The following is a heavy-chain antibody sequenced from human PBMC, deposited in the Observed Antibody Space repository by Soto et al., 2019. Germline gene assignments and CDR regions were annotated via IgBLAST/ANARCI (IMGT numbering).Heavy chain of an antibody. CDR2: INPNSGGT. D-gene: IGHD3-22*01. J-gene: IGHJ5*02. V-gene: IGHV1-2*04. CDR1: GYTFTGYY. CDR3: SIAYNYESSGYHRGSNWFDP. Sequence: ASVKVSCKASGYTFTGYYMHWVRQAPGQELEWMGWINPNSGGTNYAQKLQGWVTMTRETSISTSYMELSRLRSVDTAVYYCSIAYNYESSGYHRGSNWFDPWGQGTLVTVTS.